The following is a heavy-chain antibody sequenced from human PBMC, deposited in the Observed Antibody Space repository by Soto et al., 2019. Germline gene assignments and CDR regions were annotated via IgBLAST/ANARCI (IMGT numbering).Heavy chain of an antibody. D-gene: IGHD6-13*01. Sequence: ASVKVSCKASGFIFTNYWMHWVRQAPGQGLEWLGVINPSGRSTIYAQKFQGRFTMTRDTSTTTLYMELNSLKSEDTAIYYCARPPGIAAADHDAFDIWGQGTMVTVSS. CDR1: GFIFTNYW. J-gene: IGHJ3*02. V-gene: IGHV1-46*01. CDR2: INPSGRST. CDR3: ARPPGIAAADHDAFDI.